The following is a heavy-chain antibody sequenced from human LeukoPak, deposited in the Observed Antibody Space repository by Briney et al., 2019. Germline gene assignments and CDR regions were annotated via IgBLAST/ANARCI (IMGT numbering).Heavy chain of an antibody. CDR3: ARHGGETIVSMILHAFDI. D-gene: IGHD5/OR15-5a*01. Sequence: SETLSLTCTVSGGSIRSYSWSWTRQPPGKGLEWIGSKSYSGSTNYNPSLKRRVTTSVDTSKNQISLKLTSVTAADTAVYYCARHGGETIVSMILHAFDIWGQGTVVTVSS. CDR1: GGSIRSYS. CDR2: KSYSGST. J-gene: IGHJ3*02. V-gene: IGHV4-59*08.